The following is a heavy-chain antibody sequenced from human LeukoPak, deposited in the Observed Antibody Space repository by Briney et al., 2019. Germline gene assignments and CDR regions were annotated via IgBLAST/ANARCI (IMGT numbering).Heavy chain of an antibody. CDR2: IYYSGTT. J-gene: IGHJ4*02. V-gene: IGHV4-59*01. D-gene: IGHD3-9*01. CDR1: GGPISIYY. CDR3: AGAGPYYDILTGYQIDY. Sequence: SETLSLTCTVSGGPISIYYWSWIRQPPEKGLEWIGYIYYSGTTNYNPALKSRVTLSVDTSKNQFSLKLNSVTAADTAVYYCAGAGPYYDILTGYQIDYWGQGTLVTVSS.